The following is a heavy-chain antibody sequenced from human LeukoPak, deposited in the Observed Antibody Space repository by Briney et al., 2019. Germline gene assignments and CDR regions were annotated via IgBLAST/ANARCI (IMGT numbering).Heavy chain of an antibody. Sequence: ASVKVSCKASGYTFTSYDINWVRQATGQGLEWMGWMNPNSGNTGYAQKFQGRVTMTRNTSISTAYMELSSLRSEDTAVYYCARGVTDYGGNQTGGHWGQGTLVTVSS. J-gene: IGHJ4*02. V-gene: IGHV1-8*01. CDR2: MNPNSGNT. D-gene: IGHD4-23*01. CDR1: GYTFTSYD. CDR3: ARGVTDYGGNQTGGH.